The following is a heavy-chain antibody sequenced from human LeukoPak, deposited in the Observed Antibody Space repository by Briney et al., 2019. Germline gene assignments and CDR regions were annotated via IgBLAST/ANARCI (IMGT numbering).Heavy chain of an antibody. CDR2: IYYSGST. D-gene: IGHD6-13*01. CDR1: GGSISSYY. J-gene: IGHJ3*02. CDR3: AREESSSWSRAFDI. V-gene: IGHV4-59*01. Sequence: PSETLSLTCTVSGGSISSYYWSWIRQPPGKGLEWIGYIYYSGSTNYNPSLKSRVTISVDTSKNQFSLKLSSVTAADTAVYYCAREESSSWSRAFDIWGQGTMVAVSS.